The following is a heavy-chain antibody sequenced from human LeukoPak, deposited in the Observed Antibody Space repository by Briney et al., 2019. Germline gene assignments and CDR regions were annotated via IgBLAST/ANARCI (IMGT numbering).Heavy chain of an antibody. Sequence: GASVKVSCKASGYTFSRYYLHWVRQAPGQELEWMGIINPSGGNTNYAQKLQGRVTMTRDTSTSTVYMELSSLRSEDTAVYCCARDWNWGSSDAFDVWGQGTMVTVSS. CDR3: ARDWNWGSSDAFDV. CDR2: INPSGGNT. V-gene: IGHV1-46*04. CDR1: GYTFSRYY. D-gene: IGHD7-27*01. J-gene: IGHJ3*01.